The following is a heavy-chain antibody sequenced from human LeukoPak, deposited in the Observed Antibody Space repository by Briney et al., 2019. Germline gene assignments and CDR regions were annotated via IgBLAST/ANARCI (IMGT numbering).Heavy chain of an antibody. J-gene: IGHJ3*02. D-gene: IGHD3-22*01. CDR1: GGSFSGYY. V-gene: IGHV4-34*01. Sequence: PSETLSLTCAVYGGSFSGYYWSWIRQPPGKGLEWIGEINHSGSTNYNPSLKSRVTISVDTSKNQFSLKLSSVTAADTAVYYCARCYYYDSSGYYDDAFDIWGQGTMVTVSS. CDR3: ARCYYYDSSGYYDDAFDI. CDR2: INHSGST.